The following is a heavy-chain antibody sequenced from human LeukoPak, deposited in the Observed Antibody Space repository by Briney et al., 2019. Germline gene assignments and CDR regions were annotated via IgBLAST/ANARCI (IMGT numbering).Heavy chain of an antibody. D-gene: IGHD1-20*01. CDR3: ARLNNWNDGLDY. J-gene: IGHJ4*02. V-gene: IGHV4-34*01. CDR2: ISHRGRT. Sequence: SETLSLTCAVYGGSLSDYYWSWIRQSPGKGLEWIGEISHRGRTYYNLSLKSRVTISVDTSKNQFSLKLSSVTAADTAVYYCARLNNWNDGLDYWGQGTLVTVSS. CDR1: GGSLSDYY.